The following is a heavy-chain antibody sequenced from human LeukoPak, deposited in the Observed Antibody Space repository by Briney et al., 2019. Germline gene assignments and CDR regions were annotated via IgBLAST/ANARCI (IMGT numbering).Heavy chain of an antibody. CDR2: IYYSGST. Sequence: SETLSLTCTVSGGSISSSSYYWGWIRQPPGKGLEWIRSIYYSGSTYYNPSLKSRVTISVDTSKNQFSLKLSSVTAADTAVYYCARTSRIAAANWGQGTLVTVSS. CDR1: GGSISSSSYY. V-gene: IGHV4-39*01. D-gene: IGHD6-13*01. CDR3: ARTSRIAAAN. J-gene: IGHJ4*02.